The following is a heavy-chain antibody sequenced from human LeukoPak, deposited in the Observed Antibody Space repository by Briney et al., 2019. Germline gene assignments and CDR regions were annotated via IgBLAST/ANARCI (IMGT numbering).Heavy chain of an antibody. Sequence: SETLSLTCAVYGGSFSGYHWSWIRQPPGKGLEWIGEINHSGSTNYNPSLKSRVTISVDTSKNQFSLKLSSVTAADTAVYYCARGGHYYDSSGYFDYWGQGTLVTVSS. J-gene: IGHJ4*02. D-gene: IGHD3-22*01. CDR2: INHSGST. CDR3: ARGGHYYDSSGYFDY. CDR1: GGSFSGYH. V-gene: IGHV4-34*01.